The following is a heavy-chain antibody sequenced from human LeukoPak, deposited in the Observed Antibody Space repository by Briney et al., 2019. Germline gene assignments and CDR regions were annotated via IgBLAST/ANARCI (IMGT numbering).Heavy chain of an antibody. CDR1: GFTVSSNY. Sequence: PGGSLRLPCAASGFTVSSNYMSWVRQAPGKGLEWVSVIYSGGSTYYADSVKGRFTISRDNSKNTLYLQMNSLRAEDTAVYYCARDRLEYYDSSGYLADYWGQGTLVTVSS. D-gene: IGHD3-22*01. CDR2: IYSGGST. V-gene: IGHV3-66*02. CDR3: ARDRLEYYDSSGYLADY. J-gene: IGHJ4*02.